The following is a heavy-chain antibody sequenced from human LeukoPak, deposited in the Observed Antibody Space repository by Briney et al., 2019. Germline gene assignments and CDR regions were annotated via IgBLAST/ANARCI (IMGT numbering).Heavy chain of an antibody. CDR2: IIPIFGTA. CDR1: GGTFSSYA. J-gene: IGHJ6*03. Sequence: SVKVSCKASGGTFSSYAISWVRQAPGQGLEWMGGIIPIFGTANYAQKFQGRVTITADKSTSTAYMELSSLRSEDTAVYYCARIHVDTAIGGAYYYYYMDVWGKGTTVTVSS. CDR3: ARIHVDTAIGGAYYYYYMDV. V-gene: IGHV1-69*06. D-gene: IGHD5-18*01.